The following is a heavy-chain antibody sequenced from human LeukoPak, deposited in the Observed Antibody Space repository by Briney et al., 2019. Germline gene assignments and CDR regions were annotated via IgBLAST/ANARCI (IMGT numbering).Heavy chain of an antibody. Sequence: SETLSLTCTVSGGSISSYYWSWIRQPPGKGLEWIGYIYYSGSTNYNPSLKGRVTISVDTSKNQFSLKLSSVTAADTAVYYCARDRSSYMDVWGKGTTVTISS. V-gene: IGHV4-59*01. CDR2: IYYSGST. D-gene: IGHD3-10*01. CDR3: ARDRSSYMDV. J-gene: IGHJ6*03. CDR1: GGSISSYY.